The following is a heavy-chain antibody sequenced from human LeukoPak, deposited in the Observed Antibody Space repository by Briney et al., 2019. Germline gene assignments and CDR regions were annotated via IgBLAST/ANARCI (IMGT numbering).Heavy chain of an antibody. CDR3: AREYCTTKSCLDS. Sequence: GGSLRLSCAASGFSFRHYGMHWVRQAPGKGLEWVAFIQHDGSEQYHADSVKGRFTISRDNSKNTLFLQMNSLRAEDTAVYYCAREYCTTKSCLDSWGQGTLVTVSS. CDR1: GFSFRHYG. J-gene: IGHJ4*02. CDR2: IQHDGSEQ. V-gene: IGHV3-30*02. D-gene: IGHD1-26*01.